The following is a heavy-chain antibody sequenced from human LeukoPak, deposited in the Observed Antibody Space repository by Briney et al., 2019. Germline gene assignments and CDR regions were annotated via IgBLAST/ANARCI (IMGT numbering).Heavy chain of an antibody. CDR1: GFSFSSSA. V-gene: IGHV3-30*02. Sequence: GGSLRLSCAASGFSFSSSAMHWVRQAPGKGLEWVAFVRYDGSNKYYADSVKGRFTISRDNSKNSLYLQMDSLRTEDTAMYYCAKDLGTSPTPRGYFDYWGQGTLVTVSS. CDR2: VRYDGSNK. D-gene: IGHD7-27*01. CDR3: AKDLGTSPTPRGYFDY. J-gene: IGHJ4*02.